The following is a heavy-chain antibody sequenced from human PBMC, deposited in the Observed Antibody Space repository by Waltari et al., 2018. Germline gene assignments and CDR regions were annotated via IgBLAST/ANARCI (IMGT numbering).Heavy chain of an antibody. D-gene: IGHD3-22*01. CDR2: MYFSGTH. V-gene: IGHV4-59*11. Sequence: VQLQESGPGLVKPSETLSLSCAVSGDSITSHFWSGIRQAPGKGLEWIGYMYFSGTHNYNPSLKSRVTISIDTSKNHFSLNLRSVTAADTAIYYCARLPRGSVIIGAFDIWGQGTQVTVSS. CDR3: ARLPRGSVIIGAFDI. CDR1: GDSITSHF. J-gene: IGHJ3*02.